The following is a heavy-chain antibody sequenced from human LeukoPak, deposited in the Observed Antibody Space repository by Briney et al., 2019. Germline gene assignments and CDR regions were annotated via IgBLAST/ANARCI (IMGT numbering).Heavy chain of an antibody. J-gene: IGHJ4*02. CDR2: IWYDGSNK. Sequence: GGSLRLSCAASGFTFSSYEMNWVRQAPGKGLEWVAVIWYDGSNKYYADSVKGRFTISRDNSKNTLYLQMNSLRAEDTAVYYCARGSQDSAYYFDYWGQGTLVTVSS. CDR3: ARGSQDSAYYFDY. V-gene: IGHV3-33*08. CDR1: GFTFSSYE. D-gene: IGHD3/OR15-3a*01.